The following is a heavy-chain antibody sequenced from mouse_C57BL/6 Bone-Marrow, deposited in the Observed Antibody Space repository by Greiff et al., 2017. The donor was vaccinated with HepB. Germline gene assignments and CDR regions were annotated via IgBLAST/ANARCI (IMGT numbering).Heavy chain of an antibody. D-gene: IGHD1-1*01. CDR3: ARGFDYYGSSVYAMDY. Sequence: QVQLQQPGAELVKPGASVKLSCKASGYTFNSYWMHWVKQRPGQGLEWIGMIHPNSGSTNYNEKFKSKATLTVDKSSSTAYMQLSSLTSEDSAVYYCARGFDYYGSSVYAMDYWGQGTSVTVSS. V-gene: IGHV1-64*01. CDR1: GYTFNSYW. CDR2: IHPNSGST. J-gene: IGHJ4*01.